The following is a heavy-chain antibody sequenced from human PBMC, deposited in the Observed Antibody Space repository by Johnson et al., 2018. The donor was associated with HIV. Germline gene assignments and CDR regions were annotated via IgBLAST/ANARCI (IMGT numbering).Heavy chain of an antibody. CDR3: ARDSGKWSGVRFAFDI. J-gene: IGHJ3*02. CDR2: VNPNGDST. CDR1: QFIFSNYY. V-gene: IGHV3-25*05. Sequence: QLAESGGGLAKPAWSPRLSCAASQFIFSNYYMNCVRQAPGNGLELVGQVNPNGDSTYLIDSGKDRFTISRDNSKNTLYLQISSLRAEDTAIYYCARDSGKWSGVRFAFDIWGQGTMVTVSS. D-gene: IGHD3-10*01.